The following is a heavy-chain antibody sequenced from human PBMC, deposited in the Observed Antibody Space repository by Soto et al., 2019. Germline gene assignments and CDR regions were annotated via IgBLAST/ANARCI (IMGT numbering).Heavy chain of an antibody. CDR1: GFTFSSYG. CDR3: ARDGKKYSYDSSGPISDFDI. J-gene: IGHJ3*02. CDR2: IWYDGSNK. V-gene: IGHV3-33*01. Sequence: PGGSLRLSCAASGFTFSSYGMHWVRQAPGKGLEWVAVIWYDGSNKYYADSVKGRFTISRDNSKNTLYLQMNSLRAEDTAVYYCARDGKKYSYDSSGPISDFDIWGQGTMVTVSS. D-gene: IGHD3-22*01.